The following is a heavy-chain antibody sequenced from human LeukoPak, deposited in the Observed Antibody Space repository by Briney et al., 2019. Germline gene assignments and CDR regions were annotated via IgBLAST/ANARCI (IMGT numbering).Heavy chain of an antibody. CDR2: ISGSGGST. Sequence: GGSLRLSCAASGFTFSSYAMSWVRQAPGKGLEWVSAISGSGGSTYYADSVKGRFTISRDNSKNTLYLQMNSMRDEETAVYYCARFDYYGSGSYYDYWGQGTLVTVSS. CDR1: GFTFSSYA. D-gene: IGHD3-10*01. CDR3: ARFDYYGSGSYYDY. V-gene: IGHV3-23*01. J-gene: IGHJ4*02.